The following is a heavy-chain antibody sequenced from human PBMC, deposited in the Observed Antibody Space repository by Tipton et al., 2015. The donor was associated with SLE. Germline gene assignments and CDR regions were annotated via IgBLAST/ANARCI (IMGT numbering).Heavy chain of an antibody. D-gene: IGHD3-22*01. CDR2: IYNSGSG. V-gene: IGHV4-59*11. J-gene: IGHJ3*02. CDR1: GGSISSHY. CDR3: ARSDYYYSSGYYSYAFDI. Sequence: TLSLTCTVSGGSISSHYWSWIRQPPGKGLEWIGYIYNSGSGNYNPSLKSRVTISVDTSKNQLSLKLSSVSAADTAVYYCARSDYYYSSGYYSYAFDIWGQGTLVTVSS.